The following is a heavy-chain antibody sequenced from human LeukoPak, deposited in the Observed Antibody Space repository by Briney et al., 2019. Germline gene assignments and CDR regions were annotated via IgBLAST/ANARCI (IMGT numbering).Heavy chain of an antibody. CDR3: ARGLTMVRGVIIPY. J-gene: IGHJ4*02. CDR2: MNPNSGNT. Sequence: GASVKVSCKASGYTSTSYDINWVRQATGQGLEWMGWMNPNSGNTGYAQKFQGRVTMTRNTSISTAYMELSSLRSEDTAVYYCARGLTMVRGVIIPYWGQGTLVTVSS. V-gene: IGHV1-8*01. D-gene: IGHD3-10*01. CDR1: GYTSTSYD.